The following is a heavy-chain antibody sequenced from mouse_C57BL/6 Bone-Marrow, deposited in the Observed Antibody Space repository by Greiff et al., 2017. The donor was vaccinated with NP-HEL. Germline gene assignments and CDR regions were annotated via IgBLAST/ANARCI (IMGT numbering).Heavy chain of an antibody. Sequence: EVQVVESGGGLVQPGGSMKLSCAASGFTFSDAWMDWVRQSPEKGLEWVAEIRNKANNHATYYAESVKGRFTISRDDSKSSVYLQMNSLRAEDTGIYYCTTLITTVVGGGFAYWGQGTLVTVSA. J-gene: IGHJ3*01. CDR2: IRNKANNHAT. D-gene: IGHD1-1*01. V-gene: IGHV6-6*01. CDR1: GFTFSDAW. CDR3: TTLITTVVGGGFAY.